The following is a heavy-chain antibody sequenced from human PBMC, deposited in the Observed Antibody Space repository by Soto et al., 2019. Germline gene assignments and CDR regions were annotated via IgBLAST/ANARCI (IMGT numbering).Heavy chain of an antibody. J-gene: IGHJ4*02. V-gene: IGHV1-69*13. CDR1: GGTFRKYA. D-gene: IGHD4-17*01. CDR2: IVPRYGTV. Sequence: SVKVSCKTSGGTFRKYAINWVRQAPGQGLEWVGGIVPRYGTVNYAQKFQGRLTITADESTRTAYMELSSLRSDDTAVYYCSSLDYGDYSTVYYFIYWGLGTHVTVSS. CDR3: SSLDYGDYSTVYYFIY.